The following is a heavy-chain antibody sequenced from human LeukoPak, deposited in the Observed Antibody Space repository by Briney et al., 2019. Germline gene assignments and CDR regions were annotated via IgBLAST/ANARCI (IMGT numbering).Heavy chain of an antibody. V-gene: IGHV3-43*01. CDR1: GFTFDRYT. CDR3: AKEHSSGWPNLDS. Sequence: GGSLRLSCAASGFTFDRYTIHWVRQAPGKGLEWVSLMRGRFTISRDNSKNSLYLQMNSLRTEDTALYCCAKEHSSGWPNLDSWGRGTLVTVSS. J-gene: IGHJ4*02. D-gene: IGHD6-19*01.